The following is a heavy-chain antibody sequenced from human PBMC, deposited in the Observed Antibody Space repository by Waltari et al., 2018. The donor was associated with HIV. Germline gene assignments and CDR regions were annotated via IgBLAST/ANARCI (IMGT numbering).Heavy chain of an antibody. D-gene: IGHD6-25*01. CDR3: ARVGLAAAGTQYFGMDV. Sequence: QVQLVESGGGVVQPGTSLRPPCAASGFPFSPHGMHWVRQVPGKGLGWGETIWNDGSNTYYAYAVKGRFTISRDNSKNTVNLQMNGLRVEDTAVYFCARVGLAAAGTQYFGMDVWGQGTTVTVSS. CDR2: IWNDGSNT. V-gene: IGHV3-33*08. J-gene: IGHJ6*02. CDR1: GFPFSPHG.